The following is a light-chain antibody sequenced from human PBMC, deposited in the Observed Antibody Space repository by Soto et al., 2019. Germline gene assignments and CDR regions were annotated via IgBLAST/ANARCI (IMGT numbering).Light chain of an antibody. V-gene: IGKV3-11*01. CDR1: QSVRSY. CDR2: DAS. CDR3: QQRSDWPST. Sequence: EIVLTQSPGTLSLSPGERATISCRASQSVRSYLAWYQQKPGQAPRLLIYDASNRAPGIPARFSGSGSGTDFTLSISSLEPEDFAVYYCQQRSDWPSTFGGGTKVQIK. J-gene: IGKJ4*01.